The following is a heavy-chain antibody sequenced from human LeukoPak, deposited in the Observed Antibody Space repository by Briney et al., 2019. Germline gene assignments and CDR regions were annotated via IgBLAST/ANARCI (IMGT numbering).Heavy chain of an antibody. J-gene: IGHJ3*02. CDR1: GGSISSYY. CDR2: IYYSGST. CDR3: ARHPPGDSSSWYRSGAFDI. Sequence: PETLSLTCTVSGGSISSYYWSWIRQPPGKGLEWIGYIYYSGSTNYNPSLKSRVTISVDTSKNQFSLKLSSVTAADTAVYYCARHPPGDSSSWYRSGAFDIWGQGTMVTVSS. D-gene: IGHD6-13*01. V-gene: IGHV4-59*08.